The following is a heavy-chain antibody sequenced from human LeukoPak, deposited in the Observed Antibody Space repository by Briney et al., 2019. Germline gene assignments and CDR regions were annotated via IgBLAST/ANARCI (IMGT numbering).Heavy chain of an antibody. Sequence: GGSLRLSCAASGFTFSSYAVHWVRQAPGKGLEWVAVISYDGSNKYYADSVKGRFTISRDNSKNTLYLQMNSLRAEDTAVYYCARDRRYYDFWSGYNYYYGMDVWGQGTTVTASS. CDR3: ARDRRYYDFWSGYNYYYGMDV. J-gene: IGHJ6*02. CDR2: ISYDGSNK. CDR1: GFTFSSYA. V-gene: IGHV3-30-3*01. D-gene: IGHD3-3*01.